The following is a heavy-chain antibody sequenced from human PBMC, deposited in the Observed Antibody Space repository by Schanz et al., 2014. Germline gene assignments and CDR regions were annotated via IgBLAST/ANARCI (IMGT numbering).Heavy chain of an antibody. CDR3: ARGFDFWDR. J-gene: IGHJ4*02. V-gene: IGHV1-18*04. CDR2: ISAYNGNT. Sequence: QVQLVQSGPEVKKPGSSVKVSCQAFGDTFSKYNIMWVRQVPGQGLEWMGWISAYNGNTNYAQKLQGRVTMTTDTSTSTAYMELRSLRSDDTAVYYCARGFDFWDRWGQGTLVIVSS. D-gene: IGHD3-3*01. CDR1: GDTFSKYN.